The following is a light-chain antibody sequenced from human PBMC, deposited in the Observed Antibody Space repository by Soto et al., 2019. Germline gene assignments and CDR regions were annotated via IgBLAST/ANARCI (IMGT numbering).Light chain of an antibody. J-gene: IGKJ5*01. CDR3: LQHNSYPNT. V-gene: IGKV3-20*01. CDR1: QSVSSSY. Sequence: EIVLTQSPGTLSLSPGERATLSCRASQSVSSSYLAWYQQKPGQAPRLLIYGASSRATGIPDRFSGSGSGTDFTLTISRLEPEDFATYYCLQHNSYPNTFGQGTRLE. CDR2: GAS.